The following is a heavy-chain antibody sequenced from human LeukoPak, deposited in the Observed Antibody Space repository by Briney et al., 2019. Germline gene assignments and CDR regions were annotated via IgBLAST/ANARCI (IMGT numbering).Heavy chain of an antibody. CDR1: GSRFTSYW. Sequence: GASLQISCQGFGSRFTSYWIGGGRQLPGKGMEGMAVIYPGDLRVRYNPSFQGQVTISVDKSINTAYLQWVSLRASDSAMYYCACRDLTSTWSFPWGQGTLVTVSS. V-gene: IGHV5-51*01. J-gene: IGHJ5*02. CDR3: ACRDLTSTWSFP. CDR2: IYPGDLRV. D-gene: IGHD6-13*01.